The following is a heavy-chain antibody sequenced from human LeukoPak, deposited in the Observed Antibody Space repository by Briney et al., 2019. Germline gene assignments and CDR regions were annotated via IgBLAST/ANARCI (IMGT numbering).Heavy chain of an antibody. CDR1: GGSISSYY. D-gene: IGHD1-26*01. CDR2: IYYSGST. Sequence: SETLSLTCTVSGGSISSYYWSWIRQPPGKGLEWIGYIYYSGSTNYNPSLKSRVTISVDTSKNQFSLKLSSVTAADTAVYYCARLRGAALYYYYGMDVWGQGTTVTVSS. J-gene: IGHJ6*02. V-gene: IGHV4-59*01. CDR3: ARLRGAALYYYYGMDV.